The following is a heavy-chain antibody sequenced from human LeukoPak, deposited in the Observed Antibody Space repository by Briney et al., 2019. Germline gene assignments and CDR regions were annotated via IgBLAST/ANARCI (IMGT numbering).Heavy chain of an antibody. D-gene: IGHD6-19*01. V-gene: IGHV5-51*01. CDR1: GYSFTTYW. Sequence: GESLKISCKGSGYSFTTYWIGWVRQMPGQGLEWMGIIYPGDSDTRYSPSFQGQVTISADKSISTAYLQWSSLKASDTAMYYCARPSYSSGWYFDSWGQGTLVPVSS. CDR3: ARPSYSSGWYFDS. J-gene: IGHJ4*02. CDR2: IYPGDSDT.